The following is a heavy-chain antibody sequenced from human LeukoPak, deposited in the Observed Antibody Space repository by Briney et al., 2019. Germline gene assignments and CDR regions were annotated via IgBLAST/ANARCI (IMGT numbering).Heavy chain of an antibody. CDR1: GFTFSSYG. J-gene: IGHJ4*02. V-gene: IGHV3-23*01. CDR2: ISGSGGST. CDR3: AASTGYSNFDY. D-gene: IGHD3-9*01. Sequence: GGSLRLSCAASGFTFSSYGMSWVRQAPGKGLEWVSAISGSGGSTYYADSVKGRFTISRDNSKNTLYLQMNSLRAEDTAVYYCAASTGYSNFDYWGQGTLVTVSS.